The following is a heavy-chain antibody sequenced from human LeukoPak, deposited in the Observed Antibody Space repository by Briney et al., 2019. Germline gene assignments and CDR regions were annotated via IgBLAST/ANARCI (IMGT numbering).Heavy chain of an antibody. CDR2: IYYTGNT. CDR1: GGSLSGNY. D-gene: IGHD4-17*01. V-gene: IGHV4-59*01. J-gene: IGHJ3*02. Sequence: SETLSLTCTVSGGSLSGNYWSWLRQPPGKGLEWIGYIYYTGNTKYNPSLKSRVTISLDMSKNQFSLKLNSVTAADTAVYYCALTTVTTRAFDIWGQGTMVIVSS. CDR3: ALTTVTTRAFDI.